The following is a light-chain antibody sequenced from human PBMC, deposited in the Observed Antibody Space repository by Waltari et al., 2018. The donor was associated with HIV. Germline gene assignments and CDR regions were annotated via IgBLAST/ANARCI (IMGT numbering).Light chain of an antibody. J-gene: IGKJ4*01. CDR1: QSVTSN. CDR3: QQYGSWPLT. Sequence: EIVMTQSPATLYVSPGDRTILSCRASQSVTSNLAWYKQKPGQAPRLLIHSASTRATGIPARCSGGGSGTDFTLTITSLQSEDSGFYYCQQYGSWPLTFGGGTKVEIK. CDR2: SAS. V-gene: IGKV3-15*01.